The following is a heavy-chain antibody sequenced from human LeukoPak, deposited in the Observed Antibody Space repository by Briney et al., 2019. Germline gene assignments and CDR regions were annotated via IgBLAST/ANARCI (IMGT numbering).Heavy chain of an antibody. D-gene: IGHD7-27*01. CDR1: GYTFTTQD. Sequence: ASVKVSCKASGYTFTTQDINWVRQATGQGLEWLGWMSPNSGDTGYAQKFQGRVTMTSDSSISTAYMELSSLRSEDTAIYYCVRTPPNWGFDYWGQGTLVTVSS. CDR2: MSPNSGDT. V-gene: IGHV1-8*01. CDR3: VRTPPNWGFDY. J-gene: IGHJ4*02.